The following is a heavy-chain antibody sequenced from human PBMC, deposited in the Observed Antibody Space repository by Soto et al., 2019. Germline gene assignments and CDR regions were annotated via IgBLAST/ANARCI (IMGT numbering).Heavy chain of an antibody. J-gene: IGHJ4*02. CDR2: ISSDDSST. Sequence: EVELVESGGGSVQPGGSLRLSCAASGFTLSNFWMHWVRQVPGKGPVWVSRISSDDSSTKYADSVKGRFTISRDDAKNTLYLQMNSLRAEDTAVYYCVRALGRGYYFDYWGQGTLVTVSS. V-gene: IGHV3-74*03. CDR1: GFTLSNFW. D-gene: IGHD7-27*01. CDR3: VRALGRGYYFDY.